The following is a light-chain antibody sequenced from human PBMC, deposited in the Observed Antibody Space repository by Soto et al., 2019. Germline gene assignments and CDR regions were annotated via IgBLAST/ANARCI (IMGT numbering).Light chain of an antibody. CDR3: QQFSSYPLT. Sequence: EIVLTQSPVTLSLSPGDRATLSCRASQRVSRNYLAWYQQRPGQAPRLLIYDASNRATGIPARFSGSGSGTEFTLTISSLENEDFAVYYCQQFSSYPLTFGGGTKVDIK. J-gene: IGKJ4*01. V-gene: IGKV3-20*01. CDR2: DAS. CDR1: QRVSRNY.